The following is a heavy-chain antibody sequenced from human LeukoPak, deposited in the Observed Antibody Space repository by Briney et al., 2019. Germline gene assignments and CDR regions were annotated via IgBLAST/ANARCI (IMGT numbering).Heavy chain of an antibody. D-gene: IGHD3-16*01. CDR3: AKELIMRFDF. J-gene: IGHJ4*02. Sequence: GGPLRLSCAASGFTFSSYWMSWIRQAPGKGLEWVSYISSSGSTIHYADSVKGRFTISRDNAKNSLYLQMNSLRAEDTAVYYCAKELIMRFDFWGQGTLVTVSS. CDR2: ISSSGSTI. CDR1: GFTFSSYW. V-gene: IGHV3-11*04.